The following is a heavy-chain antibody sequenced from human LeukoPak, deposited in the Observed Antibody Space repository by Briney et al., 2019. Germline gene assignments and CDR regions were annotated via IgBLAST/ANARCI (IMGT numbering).Heavy chain of an antibody. V-gene: IGHV1-8*01. CDR3: ARGAYDSSGYSELGY. J-gene: IGHJ4*02. CDR1: GYTFTSYD. Sequence: ASVKVSCKASGYTFTSYDINWVRQATGQGLEWMGWMNPNSGNTGYAQKFQGRVTMTRNTSISTACMELSSLRSEDTAVYYCARGAYDSSGYSELGYWGQGTLVTVSS. D-gene: IGHD3-22*01. CDR2: MNPNSGNT.